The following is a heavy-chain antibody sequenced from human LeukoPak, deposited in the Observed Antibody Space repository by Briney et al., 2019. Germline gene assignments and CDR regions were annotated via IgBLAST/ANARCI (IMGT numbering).Heavy chain of an antibody. D-gene: IGHD1-26*01. V-gene: IGHV1-69*13. CDR1: GGTFSSYA. CDR2: IIPIFGTA. CDR3: ARSMSGGLVYYYYYGMDV. Sequence: SVKVSCKASGGTFSSYAISWVRRDPGQGLEWRGGIIPIFGTANYAQMFQGRVTITAAESTSTAYIELSRLRSEDTAVYYCARSMSGGLVYYYYYGMDVWGRGTTVTVSS. J-gene: IGHJ6*02.